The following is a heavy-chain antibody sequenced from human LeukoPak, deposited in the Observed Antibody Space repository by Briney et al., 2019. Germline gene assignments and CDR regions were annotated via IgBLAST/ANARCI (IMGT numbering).Heavy chain of an antibody. V-gene: IGHV1-69*04. J-gene: IGHJ4*02. CDR1: GGTFSSYA. D-gene: IGHD3-10*01. CDR3: ARDRIPDDHYYGSGSLDY. Sequence: GASVKVSRKASGGTFSSYAISWVRQAPGQGLEWMGRIIPILGIANYAQKFQGRVTITADKSTSTAYMELSSLRSEDTAVYYCARDRIPDDHYYGSGSLDYWGQGTLVTVSS. CDR2: IIPILGIA.